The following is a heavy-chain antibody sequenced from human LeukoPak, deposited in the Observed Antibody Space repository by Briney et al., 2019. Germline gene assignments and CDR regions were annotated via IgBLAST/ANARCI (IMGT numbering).Heavy chain of an antibody. CDR2: ISGSGGST. D-gene: IGHD3-9*01. Sequence: GGSLRLSCAASGFTFSSYGMSWVRQAPGKGLEWVSAISGSGGSTYYADSVKGRFTISRDNSKNTLYLQINSLRAEDTAVYYCAKLHYDILTGYFGLFDYWGQGTLVTVSS. CDR3: AKLHYDILTGYFGLFDY. V-gene: IGHV3-23*01. CDR1: GFTFSSYG. J-gene: IGHJ4*02.